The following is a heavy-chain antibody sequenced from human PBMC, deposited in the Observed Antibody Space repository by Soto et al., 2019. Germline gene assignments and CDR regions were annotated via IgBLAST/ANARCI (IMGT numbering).Heavy chain of an antibody. V-gene: IGHV1-69*13. CDR2: IIPIFGTA. CDR3: AGRDGYNYYYYYYMDV. D-gene: IGHD5-12*01. Sequence: ASVKVSCKASGGTFSSYAISWVRQAPGQGLEWMGGIIPIFGTANYAQKFQGRVTITADESTSTAYMELSSLRSEDTAVYYCAGRDGYNYYYYYYMDVWGKGTTVTVSS. CDR1: GGTFSSYA. J-gene: IGHJ6*03.